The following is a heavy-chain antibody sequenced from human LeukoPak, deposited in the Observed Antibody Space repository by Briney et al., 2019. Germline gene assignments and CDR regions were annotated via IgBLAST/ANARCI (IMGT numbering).Heavy chain of an antibody. CDR2: IIPIFGTA. Sequence: SVKVSCKASGYTFTSYGISWVRQAPGLGLEWMGGIIPIFGTANYAQKFQGRVTITADESTSTAYMELSSLRSEDTAVYYCARADPSSSWYGDWFDPWGQGTLVTVSS. J-gene: IGHJ5*02. CDR1: GYTFTSYG. V-gene: IGHV1-69*13. CDR3: ARADPSSSWYGDWFDP. D-gene: IGHD6-13*01.